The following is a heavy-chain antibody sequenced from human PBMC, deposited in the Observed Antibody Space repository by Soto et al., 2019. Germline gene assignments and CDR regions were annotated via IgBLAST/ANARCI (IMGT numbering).Heavy chain of an antibody. CDR1: GYTFTDYF. J-gene: IGHJ3*01. V-gene: IGHV1-2*02. Sequence: VASVKVSCKASGYTFTDYFIHWMRQAPGQGLEWMGWINPNSGVIKYAQKFQGRVTMTRDTSISTAYMELSRLTSDDAAVFYCARVSPTRTGDAFDFWGQGTLVTVS. CDR3: ARVSPTRTGDAFDF. CDR2: INPNSGVI.